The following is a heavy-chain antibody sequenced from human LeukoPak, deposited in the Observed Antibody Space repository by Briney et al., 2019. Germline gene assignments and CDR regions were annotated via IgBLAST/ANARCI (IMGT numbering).Heavy chain of an antibody. CDR2: INWNGGST. CDR1: GFTFDDYG. D-gene: IGHD1-26*01. CDR3: ARDRSGGGYSGSYPDY. V-gene: IGHV3-20*04. Sequence: RTGGSLRLSCAASGFTFDDYGMSWVRQAPGKGLEWVSGINWNGGSTGYADSVKGRFTISRDNAKNSLYLQMNSLRAEDTALYYCARDRSGGGYSGSYPDYWGQGTLVTVSS. J-gene: IGHJ4*02.